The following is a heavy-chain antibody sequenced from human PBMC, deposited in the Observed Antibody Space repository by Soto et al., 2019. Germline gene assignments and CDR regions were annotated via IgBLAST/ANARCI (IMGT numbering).Heavy chain of an antibody. D-gene: IGHD3-10*01. CDR1: GLTFSDCY. V-gene: IGHV3-11*01. Sequence: QVQLVESGGGLVKPGGSLRLSCAASGLTFSDCYMNWIRQAPGKGLEWVSYISSSGSSINYAGSVKGRFTSSRDNAKKSLYSTRNSMRAEDTAVYYCQVFRFGEWGYVMGVWRHGATFTGSS. CDR3: QVFRFGEWGYVMGV. J-gene: IGHJ6*02. CDR2: ISSSGSSI.